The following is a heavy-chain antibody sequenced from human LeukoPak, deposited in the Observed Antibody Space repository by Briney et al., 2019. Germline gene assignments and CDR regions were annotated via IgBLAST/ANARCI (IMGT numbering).Heavy chain of an antibody. V-gene: IGHV3-23*01. J-gene: IGHJ4*02. D-gene: IGHD5-12*01. CDR3: AKSAATKIDY. CDR1: GFTFSSYA. CDR2: ISGSGGNT. Sequence: GGSLRLSCAASGFTFSSYAMSWVRQAPGKGLEWVSDISGSGGNTHYADSVKGRFTISRDNSKNTLCLEMNSLRAEDTAVYYCAKSAATKIDYWGQGTLVTVSS.